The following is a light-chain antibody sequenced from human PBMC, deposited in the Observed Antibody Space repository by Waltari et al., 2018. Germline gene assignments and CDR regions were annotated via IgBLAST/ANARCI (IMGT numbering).Light chain of an antibody. V-gene: IGLV3-19*01. J-gene: IGLJ2*01. CDR3: ASRDSSGNHAV. CDR2: GKS. CDR1: SLRTYY. Sequence: SSELTQDPAVSVALGQAVRITCQGDSLRTYYARWYQQKPGQAPVLVIYGKSNRPSVLPDRFSGSSSGNKASLTMSGAQAEDEADYYCASRDSSGNHAVFGGGTKLTVL.